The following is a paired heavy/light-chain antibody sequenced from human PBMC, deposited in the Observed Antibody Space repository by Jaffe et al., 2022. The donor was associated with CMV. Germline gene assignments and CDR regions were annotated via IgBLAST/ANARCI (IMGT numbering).Light chain of an antibody. CDR3: MQGIHLRWT. J-gene: IGKJ1*01. V-gene: IGKV2-29*02. CDR2: EVS. CDR1: QSLLHSDGKTY. Sequence: DIVMTQTPLSLSVTPGQPASISCKSSQSLLHSDGKTYLYWYLQKPGQSPQLLIYEVSSRFSGVPDRFSGSGSGTDFTLKISRVEAEDVGVYYCMQGIHLRWTFGQGTKVEIK.
Heavy chain of an antibody. D-gene: IGHD3-3*01. CDR2: ISAYNGNT. V-gene: IGHV1-18*01. CDR3: ARGNEQEYYDFWSGYYLKGGDWFDP. Sequence: QVQLVQSGAEVKKPGASVKVSCKASGYTFTSYGISWVRQAPGQGLEWMGWISAYNGNTNYAQKLQGRVTMTTDTSTSTAYMELRSLRSDDTAVYYCARGNEQEYYDFWSGYYLKGGDWFDPWGQGTLVTVSS. J-gene: IGHJ5*02. CDR1: GYTFTSYG.